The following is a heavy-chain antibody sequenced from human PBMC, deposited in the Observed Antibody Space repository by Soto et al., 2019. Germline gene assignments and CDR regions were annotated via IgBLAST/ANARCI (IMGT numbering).Heavy chain of an antibody. V-gene: IGHV3-23*01. CDR2: ITASGSTT. D-gene: IGHD6-19*01. J-gene: IGHJ3*02. CDR3: AKGDSSGEGWYGGFEI. Sequence: EVQLLASGGDLVQPGESLRLSCTASGFTFSRYAISWVRQAPGKGLEWVSTITASGSTTYYADSVTGRFTISRDNSKDTLYLQLSSLSAEDTALYYCAKGDSSGEGWYGGFEIWGQGTMVTVSS. CDR1: GFTFSRYA.